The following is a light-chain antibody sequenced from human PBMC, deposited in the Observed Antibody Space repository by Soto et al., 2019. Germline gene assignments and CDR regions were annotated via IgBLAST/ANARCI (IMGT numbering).Light chain of an antibody. CDR3: FLTDSGSRV. J-gene: IGLJ2*01. V-gene: IGLV7-46*01. CDR1: TGAVTSGHY. Sequence: QAVVTQQPSLTVSPGGTVTLTCGSSTGAVTSGHYPYWFQQKPGQAPKTLIFDINKKHSWTPARFSGSLLGGKAALTLSGAQPEYEADYYCFLTDSGSRVFGGGTKLTVL. CDR2: DIN.